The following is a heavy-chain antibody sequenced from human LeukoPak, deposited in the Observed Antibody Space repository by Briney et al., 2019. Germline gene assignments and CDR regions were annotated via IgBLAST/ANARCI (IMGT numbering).Heavy chain of an antibody. J-gene: IGHJ4*02. CDR3: ARDPHCSSSSCPRDY. D-gene: IGHD2-2*01. Sequence: SETLSLTCTVSGGSISSYYWSWIRQPPGKGLEWIGYVYYSGSTNYNPSLKSRVTISVDTSKNQLSLKLDSVTAADTAVYYCARDPHCSSSSCPRDYWGQGTLVIVSS. CDR2: VYYSGST. CDR1: GGSISSYY. V-gene: IGHV4-59*12.